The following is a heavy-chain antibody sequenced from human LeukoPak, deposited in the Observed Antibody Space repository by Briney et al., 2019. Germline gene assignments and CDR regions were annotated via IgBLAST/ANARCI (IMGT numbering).Heavy chain of an antibody. CDR2: VRGSGGTI. CDR3: ASQYYYDSSGYYNSNWFDP. J-gene: IGHJ5*02. Sequence: GGSLRLSCAASGVSFIRYDMNWICQPSGKGLEWCSFVRGSGGTIYYADSVKGRFTISRDNAKNSLYLQVNSLRAEDTAVYYCASQYYYDSSGYYNSNWFDPWGQGTLVTVSS. V-gene: IGHV3-48*03. CDR1: GVSFIRYD. D-gene: IGHD3-22*01.